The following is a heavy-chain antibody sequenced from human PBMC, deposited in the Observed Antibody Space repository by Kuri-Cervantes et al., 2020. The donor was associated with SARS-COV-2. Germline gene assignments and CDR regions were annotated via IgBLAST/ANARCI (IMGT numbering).Heavy chain of an antibody. CDR3: ARDSA. CDR1: GYTFTSYY. Sequence: SVKVSCKASGYTFTSYYMHWVRQAPGQGLEWMGGIIPIFGIANYAQKFQGRVTITADTSTNTTYMELRSLRSEDTAVYYCARDSAWGQGTPVTVSS. J-gene: IGHJ5*02. V-gene: IGHV1-69*10. CDR2: IIPIFGIA. D-gene: IGHD1-26*01.